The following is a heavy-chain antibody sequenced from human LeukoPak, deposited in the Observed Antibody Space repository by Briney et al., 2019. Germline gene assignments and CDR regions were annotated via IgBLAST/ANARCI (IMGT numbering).Heavy chain of an antibody. CDR3: ARGGRAGWSGSYEDSFDI. CDR1: GFTLSSNY. D-gene: IGHD1-26*01. J-gene: IGHJ3*02. CDR2: IYSGGST. V-gene: IGHV3-53*01. Sequence: PGGSLRLPCAASGFTLSSNYMRWVRQAPGKGLEWVSVIYSGGSTYYADSVKGRFTISRDNSKNRLYLQMNSLRADDTAVYYCARGGRAGWSGSYEDSFDIWGQGTMVTVSS.